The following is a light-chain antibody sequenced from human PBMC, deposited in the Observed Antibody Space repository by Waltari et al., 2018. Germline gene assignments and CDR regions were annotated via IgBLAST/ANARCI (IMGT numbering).Light chain of an antibody. CDR3: QQSYSTPYT. Sequence: DMRMTQSPSSLSASVGDRFTITCRASKSISSYLNWYQQNPGKAPKLLIYVASSLQSGVPSRFSGSGSGTDFTLTISSLQPEDFATYYCQQSYSTPYTFGQGTKLEIK. CDR2: VAS. CDR1: KSISSY. J-gene: IGKJ2*01. V-gene: IGKV1-39*01.